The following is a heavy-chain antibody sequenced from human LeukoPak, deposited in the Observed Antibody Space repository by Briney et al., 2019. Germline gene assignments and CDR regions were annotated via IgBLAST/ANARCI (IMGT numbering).Heavy chain of an antibody. CDR1: GGSTSTYY. Sequence: SETLSLTXTVSGGSTSTYYLSWIRQPAGKGLEWIGRIYTNGITDYNPSLQSRVTMSVDTSKNQFSLKLNSVTAADTAVYYCARGGTSFDYWGQGTLVTVSS. J-gene: IGHJ4*02. CDR2: IYTNGIT. V-gene: IGHV4-4*07. CDR3: ARGGTSFDY.